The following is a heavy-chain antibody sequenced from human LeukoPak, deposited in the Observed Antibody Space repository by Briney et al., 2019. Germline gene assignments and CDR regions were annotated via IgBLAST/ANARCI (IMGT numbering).Heavy chain of an antibody. CDR1: GYTFTGYY. D-gene: IGHD1-26*01. Sequence: ASVKVSCKASGYTFTGYYMHWVRQAPGQGLEWMGWINPNSGGTNYAQKFQGRVTMTRDTSISTAYMELSRLRSDDTAVHYCASYSGSYHAIDYWGQGTLVTVSS. CDR2: INPNSGGT. V-gene: IGHV1-2*02. CDR3: ASYSGSYHAIDY. J-gene: IGHJ4*02.